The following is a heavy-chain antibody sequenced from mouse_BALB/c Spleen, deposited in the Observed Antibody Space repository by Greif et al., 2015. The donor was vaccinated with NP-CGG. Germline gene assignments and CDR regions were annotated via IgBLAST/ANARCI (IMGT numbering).Heavy chain of an antibody. J-gene: IGHJ4*01. V-gene: IGHV2-9*02. CDR2: IWAGGST. Sequence: VKLVQPGPGLVAPSQSLSITCTASGSSLTSYRVHWVRQPPGKGLEWLGVIWAGGSTNYNSALMSRLSISKDNSKSQVFLKMNSLQTDDTAMYYCGSRAMDYWGQGTSVTVSS. D-gene: IGHD1-1*01. CDR3: GSRAMDY. CDR1: GSSLTSYR.